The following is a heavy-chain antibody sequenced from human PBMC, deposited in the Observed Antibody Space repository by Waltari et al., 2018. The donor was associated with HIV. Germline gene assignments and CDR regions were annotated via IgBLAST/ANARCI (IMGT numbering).Heavy chain of an antibody. Sequence: EVQLVQSGAEVKKPGESLRFPCQGSGYTFSRHYIGWVRQMPGNGLEWMGLIYPSDSETTYSPSFEGQVTISADKSISTAYLQWSSLQASDTAMYYCGRYENNRPHSYGMDVWGQGTTVTVSS. CDR1: GYTFSRHY. D-gene: IGHD1-1*01. CDR3: GRYENNRPHSYGMDV. V-gene: IGHV5-51*03. J-gene: IGHJ6*02. CDR2: IYPSDSET.